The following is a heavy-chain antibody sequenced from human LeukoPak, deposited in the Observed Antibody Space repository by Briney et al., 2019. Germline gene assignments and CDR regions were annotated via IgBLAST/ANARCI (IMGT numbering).Heavy chain of an antibody. D-gene: IGHD6-6*01. CDR3: ARYISSGLDY. Sequence: PSETLSLTCTVSGGSISSYYWSWIRQPPGKGLEWIGYNYYTGSTNYNPSLKSRVTISVDTSKNQFSLKLSYVNAADTAVYYCARYISSGLDYWGQGTLVTVSS. J-gene: IGHJ4*02. CDR2: NYYTGST. CDR1: GGSISSYY. V-gene: IGHV4-59*08.